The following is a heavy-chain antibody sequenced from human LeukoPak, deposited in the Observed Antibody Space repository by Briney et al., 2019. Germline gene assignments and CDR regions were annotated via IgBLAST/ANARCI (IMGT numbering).Heavy chain of an antibody. J-gene: IGHJ6*03. CDR3: ARVFEHYDFWSGYSYYYYMDV. CDR1: GFTFSSYW. V-gene: IGHV3-7*01. CDR2: IKQDGSEK. D-gene: IGHD3-3*01. Sequence: GSLRLSCAASGFTFSSYWMSWVRQAPGKGLEWVANIKQDGSEKYYVDSVKGRFTISRDNAKNSLYLQMNSLRAEDTAVYYCARVFEHYDFWSGYSYYYYMDVWGKGTTVTVSS.